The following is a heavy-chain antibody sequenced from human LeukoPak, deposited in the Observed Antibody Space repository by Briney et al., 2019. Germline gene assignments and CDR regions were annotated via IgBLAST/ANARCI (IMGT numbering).Heavy chain of an antibody. V-gene: IGHV3-48*03. J-gene: IGHJ4*02. D-gene: IGHD3-10*01. CDR1: GFTFSSYE. Sequence: GGSLRLSCAASGFTFSSYEMNWVRQAPGKGLEWVSYISSSGSTIYYADSVNGRFTISRDNAKNSLYLQMNSLRVEDTAVYYCARDADDLWFGELSTYFDYWGQGTLVTVSS. CDR2: ISSSGSTI. CDR3: ARDADDLWFGELSTYFDY.